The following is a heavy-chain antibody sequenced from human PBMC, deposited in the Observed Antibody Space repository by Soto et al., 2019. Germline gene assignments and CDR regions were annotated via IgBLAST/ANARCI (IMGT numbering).Heavy chain of an antibody. CDR1: GFTFDDYA. V-gene: IGHV3-9*01. Sequence: GGSLSLSCAASGFTFDDYAMHWVRQAPGKGLEWVSGISWNSGSIGYADSVKGRFTISRDNAKNSLYLQMNSLRAEDTALYYCAKDGQAAAGTFEDYYYYMDVWGKGTTVTVSS. CDR2: ISWNSGSI. D-gene: IGHD6-13*01. CDR3: AKDGQAAAGTFEDYYYYMDV. J-gene: IGHJ6*03.